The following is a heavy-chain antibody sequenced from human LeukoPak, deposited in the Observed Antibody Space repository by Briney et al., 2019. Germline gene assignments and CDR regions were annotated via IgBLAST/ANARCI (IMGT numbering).Heavy chain of an antibody. D-gene: IGHD5-12*01. V-gene: IGHV3-9*01. CDR1: GFTFDDYP. J-gene: IGHJ4*02. CDR2: ISWNSGSA. Sequence: PGGSLRLSCAASGFTFDDYPMHWVWQAPGRGLEWVAGISWNSGSAGYADSVKGRFTISRDNAKKSLFLQMNSLRTEDTALYYCAKDRTYSGYDALDHWGQGTLVTVSS. CDR3: AKDRTYSGYDALDH.